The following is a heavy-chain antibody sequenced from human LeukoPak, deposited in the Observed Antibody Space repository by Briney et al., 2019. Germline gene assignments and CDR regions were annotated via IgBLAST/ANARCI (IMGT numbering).Heavy chain of an antibody. CDR1: GHSLSSSSYY. CDR2: IYYNGDT. D-gene: IGHD6-6*01. J-gene: IGHJ6*03. V-gene: IGHV4-39*07. Sequence: SETLSLTFTVSGHSLSSSSYYWGWIRPSPGKGLEWIGSIYYNGDTCYNPSLKSRVTVSIDTPKNHFFLKVNSVTAADTAVYYCARDFSSSSAVYYYYMDVWGKGTTVTVSS. CDR3: ARDFSSSSAVYYYYMDV.